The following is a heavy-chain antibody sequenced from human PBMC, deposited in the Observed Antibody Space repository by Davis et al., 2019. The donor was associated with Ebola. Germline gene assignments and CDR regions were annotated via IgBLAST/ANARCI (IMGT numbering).Heavy chain of an antibody. Sequence: PSETLSLTCTVYDDSFSSSTYYWGWIRQPPWEGLEWIGTISYGGSTYYNPSLKSRLTISVDTSKTQFSLKLSSVTAADTAVYYCARKTVGTMREIWGQGTMVTVSS. CDR2: ISYGGST. D-gene: IGHD4-23*01. J-gene: IGHJ3*02. V-gene: IGHV4-39*01. CDR3: ARKTVGTMREI. CDR1: DDSFSSSTYY.